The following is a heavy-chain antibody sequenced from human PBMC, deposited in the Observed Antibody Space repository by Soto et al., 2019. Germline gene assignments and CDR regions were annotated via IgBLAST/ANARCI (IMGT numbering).Heavy chain of an antibody. CDR2: IYPGDSDT. CDR1: GYSFTSYW. J-gene: IGHJ5*02. Sequence: GEALKIPCKGSGYSFTSYWIGWVRQMPGKGLEWMGIIYPGDSDTRYSPSFQGQVTISADKSISTAYLQWSSLKASDTAMYYCARRGAYSSGWYFYVGWFDPWGQGTLVTVSS. CDR3: ARRGAYSSGWYFYVGWFDP. D-gene: IGHD6-19*01. V-gene: IGHV5-51*01.